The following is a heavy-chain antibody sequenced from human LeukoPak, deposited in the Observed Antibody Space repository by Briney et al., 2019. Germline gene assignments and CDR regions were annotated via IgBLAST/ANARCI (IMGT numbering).Heavy chain of an antibody. V-gene: IGHV1-69*01. D-gene: IGHD2-21*02. CDR2: IIPIFGTA. Sequence: SVKVFCKASGGTFSSYAISWVRQAPGQGLKWMGGIIPIFGTANYAQKFQGRVTITADESTSTAYMELSSLRSEDTAVYYCARDQAEPYCGGDCWYGVHSYWGQGTLVTVSS. J-gene: IGHJ4*02. CDR3: ARDQAEPYCGGDCWYGVHSY. CDR1: GGTFSSYA.